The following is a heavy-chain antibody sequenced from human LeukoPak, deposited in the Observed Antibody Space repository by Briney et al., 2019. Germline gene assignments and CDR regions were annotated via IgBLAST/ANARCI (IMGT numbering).Heavy chain of an antibody. J-gene: IGHJ6*03. D-gene: IGHD6-19*01. Sequence: SQILSLTCAISGDSISTNSAAWNWITQSPSRGLEWLGRTYYRSKWFNDYALFVKSRLTITPDTSKNQFSLMLRSVTPEDTAVYYCARDGSSGWYDGDYYYYYYIDVWGEGTTVTVSS. V-gene: IGHV6-1*01. CDR1: GDSISTNSAA. CDR2: TYYRSKWFN. CDR3: ARDGSSGWYDGDYYYYYYIDV.